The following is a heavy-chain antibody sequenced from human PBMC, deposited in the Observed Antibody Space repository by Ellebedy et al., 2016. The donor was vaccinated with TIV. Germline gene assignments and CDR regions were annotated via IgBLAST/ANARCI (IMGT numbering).Heavy chain of an antibody. D-gene: IGHD2-15*01. Sequence: GESLKISXAASGFTFSSYWMSWVRQAPGKGLEWVANIKQDGSEKYYVDSVKGRFTIARDNSKTTLYLQMNSLRAEDTAVYSCARQLGYCSDGNCYFDFWGQGTLVTVSS. CDR3: ARQLGYCSDGNCYFDF. CDR2: IKQDGSEK. CDR1: GFTFSSYW. J-gene: IGHJ4*02. V-gene: IGHV3-7*03.